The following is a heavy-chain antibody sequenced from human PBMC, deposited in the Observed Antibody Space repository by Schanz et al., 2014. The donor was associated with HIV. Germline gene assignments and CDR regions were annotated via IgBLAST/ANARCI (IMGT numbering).Heavy chain of an antibody. CDR2: IWYDGSEK. V-gene: IGHV3-33*01. D-gene: IGHD2-15*01. J-gene: IGHJ6*02. CDR3: ARGSGPYYYYYGMDV. CDR1: GFTFSSYG. Sequence: QVQLVESGGGVVQPGRSLRLSCAASGFTFSSYGMHWVRQAPGKGLEWVAVIWYDGSEKYYVDSVKGRFTISRDNSKDTLYLQMNSLRAEDTAVYHCARGSGPYYYYYGMDVRGQGTTVTVS.